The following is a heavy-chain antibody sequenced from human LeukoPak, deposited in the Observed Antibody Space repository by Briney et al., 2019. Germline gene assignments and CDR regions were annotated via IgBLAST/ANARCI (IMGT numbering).Heavy chain of an antibody. CDR1: GFTFSSYG. Sequence: GRSLRLSCAASGFTFSSYGMHRVRRAPGKGLEWVAVISYDGSNKYYADSVKGRFTISRDNSKNTLYLQMNSLRAEDTAVYYCAKDPYSSSWLIDYWGQGTLVTVSS. V-gene: IGHV3-30*18. CDR3: AKDPYSSSWLIDY. CDR2: ISYDGSNK. D-gene: IGHD6-13*01. J-gene: IGHJ4*02.